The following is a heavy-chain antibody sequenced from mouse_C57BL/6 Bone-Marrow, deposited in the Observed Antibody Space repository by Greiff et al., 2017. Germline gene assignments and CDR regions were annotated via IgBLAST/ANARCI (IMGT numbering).Heavy chain of an antibody. CDR3: ASQVDYELVFDY. V-gene: IGHV5-6*01. Sequence: EVMLVESGGDLVKPGGSLKLSCAASGFTFSSYGMSWVRQTPDKRLEWVATISSGGSYTYYPDSVKGRLTISRDNAKNTLYLQMSSLKSEYTAMYYCASQVDYELVFDYWGQGTTLPGSS. CDR2: ISSGGSYT. D-gene: IGHD2-4*01. CDR1: GFTFSSYG. J-gene: IGHJ2*01.